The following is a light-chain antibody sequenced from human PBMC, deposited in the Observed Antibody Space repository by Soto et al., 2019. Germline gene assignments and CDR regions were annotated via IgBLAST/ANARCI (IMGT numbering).Light chain of an antibody. J-gene: IGLJ1*01. CDR3: AAWDDSLYGNF. CDR2: EGS. Sequence: QPVLTQPASVSGSPGQSLTISCTGTSSDVGSSNLVSWYQQHPGKAPKLMIYEGSKRPSGFPDRFSGSKSGTSASLAISGLRSEDEADYYCAAWDDSLYGNFFGTGTKVTVL. CDR1: SSDVGSSNL. V-gene: IGLV2-14*02.